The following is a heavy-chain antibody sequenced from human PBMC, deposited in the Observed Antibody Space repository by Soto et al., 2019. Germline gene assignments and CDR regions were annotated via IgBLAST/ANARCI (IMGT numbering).Heavy chain of an antibody. D-gene: IGHD5-18*01. CDR3: AKDGTIQLWPHSVFDY. V-gene: IGHV3-23*01. Sequence: GGSLILSCAASGFTFSSYAMSWVRQAPGKGLEWVPAISGSGGSTYYADPVKGRFTISRDNSKNTLYLQMNSLRAEDTAVYYCAKDGTIQLWPHSVFDYWGQGTLVTVSS. CDR2: ISGSGGST. CDR1: GFTFSSYA. J-gene: IGHJ4*02.